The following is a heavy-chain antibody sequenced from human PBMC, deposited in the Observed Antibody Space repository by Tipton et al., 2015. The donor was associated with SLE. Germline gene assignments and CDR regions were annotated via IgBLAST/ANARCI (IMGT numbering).Heavy chain of an antibody. CDR1: GGSFSGYY. Sequence: TLSLTCAVYGGSFSGYYWSWIRQPPGKGLEWIGYVYHSGTTYYSPSLRSRVTISVDTSKNQFSLQLSSVTAADTAVYYCAREGNPYTSSWYWFDPWGQGTLVTVSS. CDR2: VYHSGTT. D-gene: IGHD6-13*01. V-gene: IGHV4-34*01. CDR3: AREGNPYTSSWYWFDP. J-gene: IGHJ5*02.